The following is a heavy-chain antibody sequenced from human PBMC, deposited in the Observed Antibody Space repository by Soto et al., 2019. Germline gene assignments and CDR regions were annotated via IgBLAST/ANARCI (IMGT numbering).Heavy chain of an antibody. Sequence: VSVKVSCEVSGYTLTELSMHWVRQAPGKGLEWMGGFDPEDGETIYAQKFQGRVTMTEDTSTDTAYMELSSLRSEDTAVYYCATGLDYYDSSGYGSWGQGTLVTVSS. CDR2: FDPEDGET. D-gene: IGHD3-22*01. CDR3: ATGLDYYDSSGYGS. J-gene: IGHJ5*02. CDR1: GYTLTELS. V-gene: IGHV1-24*01.